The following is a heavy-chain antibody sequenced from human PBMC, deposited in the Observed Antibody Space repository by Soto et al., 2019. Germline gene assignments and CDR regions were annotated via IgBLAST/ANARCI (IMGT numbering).Heavy chain of an antibody. CDR3: GRDQSGIGYYVDWFDP. D-gene: IGHD3-10*02. J-gene: IGHJ5*02. CDR2: INAGNGNT. CDR1: GYTFNSHA. V-gene: IGHV1-3*01. Sequence: GASVKVSFKASGYTFNSHAIHWVRQAPGQRPEWLGWINAGNGNTYYSEKFEGRVTFTRDTAATTVNMELTSLTSEDTAIYYCGRDQSGIGYYVDWFDPWGQGTLVTVSS.